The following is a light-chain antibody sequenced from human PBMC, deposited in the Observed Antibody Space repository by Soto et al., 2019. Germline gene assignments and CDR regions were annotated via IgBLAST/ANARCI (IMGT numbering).Light chain of an antibody. J-gene: IGKJ3*01. CDR1: QASNNY. V-gene: IGKV1-27*01. CDR2: AAS. CDR3: QKYNSAPLT. Sequence: DIQMTQSPSSLSASVGDSVTISCRASQASNNYLAWYQQKPGKVPKLLIYAASTLQSGVPSRFSGSGSGTDFTLTISSLQPEDVATYYCQKYNSAPLTFGPGTKVDIK.